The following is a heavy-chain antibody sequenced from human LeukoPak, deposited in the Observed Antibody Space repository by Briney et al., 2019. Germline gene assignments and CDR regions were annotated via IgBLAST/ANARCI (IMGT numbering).Heavy chain of an antibody. J-gene: IGHJ4*02. CDR3: ERVPDY. Sequence: GGSLRLSRATSALTFSSYAMNWVRQAPGKGLEWVSAISGSGGSTYYADSVKGRFTISRDNSKNTLYLQMNSLRAEDTAVYYCERVPDYWGQGTLVTVSS. CDR2: ISGSGGST. D-gene: IGHD2-2*01. V-gene: IGHV3-23*01. CDR1: ALTFSSYA.